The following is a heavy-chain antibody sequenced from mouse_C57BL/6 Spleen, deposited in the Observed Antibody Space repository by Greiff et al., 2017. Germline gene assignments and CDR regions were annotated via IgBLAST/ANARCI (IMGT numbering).Heavy chain of an antibody. CDR3: EGWPYYAMDY. Sequence: QVQLQQSGAELVRPGASVKLSCKASGYTFTDYYINWVKQRPGQGLEWIARIYPGSGNTYYNEKFKGKATLTAENSSSTAYMQLSSLASEDSAVYFCEGWPYYAMDYWGQGTTVTVSS. D-gene: IGHD1-1*02. J-gene: IGHJ4*01. V-gene: IGHV1-76*01. CDR2: IYPGSGNT. CDR1: GYTFTDYY.